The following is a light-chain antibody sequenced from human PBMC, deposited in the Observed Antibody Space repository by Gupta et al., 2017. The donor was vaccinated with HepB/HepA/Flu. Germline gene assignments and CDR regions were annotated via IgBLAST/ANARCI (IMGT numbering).Light chain of an antibody. CDR3: ATWADSLNGWV. CDR1: SSNIGSNN. Sequence: QSILTQPPSVSGTPGQRVTISCSGSSSNIGSNNVNWYQQLPGTAPKLLINTNNQRPSGVPDRFSGSKSGTSASLAISGLQSDDEADYYCATWADSLNGWVFGGGTKLTVL. CDR2: TNN. J-gene: IGLJ3*02. V-gene: IGLV1-44*01.